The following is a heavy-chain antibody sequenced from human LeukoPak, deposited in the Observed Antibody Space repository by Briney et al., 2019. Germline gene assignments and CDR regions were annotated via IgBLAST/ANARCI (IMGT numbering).Heavy chain of an antibody. V-gene: IGHV1-8*01. D-gene: IGHD4/OR15-4a*01. J-gene: IGHJ5*02. CDR1: RYTFTSYD. Sequence: ASVKVSCKASRYTFTSYDINWVRQATGQGLEWMGWMNPNSGNTGYAQKLQGRVTMTRNTSISTAYMELSSLRSEDTAVYYCARKNYGSNRWFDPWGQGTLVTVSS. CDR3: ARKNYGSNRWFDP. CDR2: MNPNSGNT.